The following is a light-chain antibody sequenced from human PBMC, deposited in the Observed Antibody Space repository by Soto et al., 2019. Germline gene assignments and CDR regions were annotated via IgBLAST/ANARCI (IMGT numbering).Light chain of an antibody. J-gene: IGLJ1*01. Sequence: QSVLTQSPSASATPGQRVTMSCSGGSSNIGRNVVNWYQQFPGTAPKLLMYSNNQRPPGIPERFSASKSGTSASLAISGLQSEDEADYYCAAWDDSLSGYGFGSGTKLTVL. CDR1: SSNIGRNV. V-gene: IGLV1-44*01. CDR2: SNN. CDR3: AAWDDSLSGYG.